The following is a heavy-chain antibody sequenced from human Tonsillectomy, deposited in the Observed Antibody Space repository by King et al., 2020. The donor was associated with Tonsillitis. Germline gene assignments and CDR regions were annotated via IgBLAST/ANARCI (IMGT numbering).Heavy chain of an antibody. V-gene: IGHV1-69*01. D-gene: IGHD3-10*01. Sequence: VQLVVSGAEVKKPGSSVKVSCKASGGTFRSYAISWVRQAPGQGLEWMGGIIPIFGTANYAQNFQGRVTITADESTSTVYMELSSLRSEDTAVYYCARDAGTGTYWYFDLWGRGTLVTVSS. CDR2: IIPIFGTA. J-gene: IGHJ2*01. CDR3: ARDAGTGTYWYFDL. CDR1: GGTFRSYA.